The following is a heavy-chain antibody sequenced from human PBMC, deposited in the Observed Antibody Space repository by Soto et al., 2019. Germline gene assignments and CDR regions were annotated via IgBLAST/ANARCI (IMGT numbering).Heavy chain of an antibody. Sequence: GGSLRLSCAASGFTFSSYAMSWVRQAPGKGLEWVSAISGSGGSTYYADSVKGRFTISRDNSKNTLYLQMNSLRAEDTAVYYCAKGPIFGVVNHWFDPWGQGTLVTVSS. CDR3: AKGPIFGVVNHWFDP. CDR1: GFTFSSYA. J-gene: IGHJ5*02. D-gene: IGHD3-3*01. V-gene: IGHV3-23*01. CDR2: ISGSGGST.